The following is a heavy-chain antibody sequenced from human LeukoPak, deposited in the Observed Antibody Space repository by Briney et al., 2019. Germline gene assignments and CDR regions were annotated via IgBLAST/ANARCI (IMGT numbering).Heavy chain of an antibody. D-gene: IGHD1-1*01. J-gene: IGHJ5*02. Sequence: ASVKVSCKASGYRFSSVGISWVRQAPGQGLEWIGWVSTYNSETNYAPKFQARVTMTKDTSTSTVFLEMWSLRADDTAVHYCVRDNWNEFDPWGQGTLVTVSS. CDR3: VRDNWNEFDP. CDR1: GYRFSSVG. CDR2: VSTYNSET. V-gene: IGHV1-18*01.